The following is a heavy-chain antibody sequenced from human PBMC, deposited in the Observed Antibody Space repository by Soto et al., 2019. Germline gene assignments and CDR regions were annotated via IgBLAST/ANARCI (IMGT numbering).Heavy chain of an antibody. D-gene: IGHD5-12*01. CDR2: FFYTGST. J-gene: IGHJ4*02. Sequence: QVQLQVSGPGLVKPSATLSLSCTVSTGSTNSFYWSWIRQPPGKGLQWLGYFFYTGSTNHNPSLKRRVTISLDMSSNQFSLRLSSVTAADTAMYYCASSRDGYNLNPIDQWGQGLLVTVSS. CDR1: TGSTNSFY. V-gene: IGHV4-59*01. CDR3: ASSRDGYNLNPIDQ.